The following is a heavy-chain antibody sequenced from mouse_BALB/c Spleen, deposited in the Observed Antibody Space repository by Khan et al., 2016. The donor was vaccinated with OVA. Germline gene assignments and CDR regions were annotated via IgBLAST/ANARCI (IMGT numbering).Heavy chain of an antibody. Sequence: VQLQESGPGLVAPSQSLSITCTVSGFSLTSYGVYWVRQPPGKGLVWLGVIWAGGSTNYNSALMSSLIISKDNPKSQGFLKMNSLQPNDTAMYYYARLEDIWGQGTTLTVSS. CDR3: ARLEDI. CDR2: IWAGGST. V-gene: IGHV2-9*02. J-gene: IGHJ2*01. D-gene: IGHD1-3*01. CDR1: GFSLTSYG.